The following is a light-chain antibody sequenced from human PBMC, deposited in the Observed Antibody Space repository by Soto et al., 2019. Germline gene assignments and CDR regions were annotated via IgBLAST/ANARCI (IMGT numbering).Light chain of an antibody. Sequence: DVQMTQSPSTLSASVGDRVTITFRASQTISSWLAWYQQKPGKAPKLLIYDASSLESGVPSRFSGRGSGTQFTLTISSLQPDDFATYYCQHYKMYSPWKFGQGTKVDI. CDR2: DAS. CDR3: QHYKMYSPWK. V-gene: IGKV1-5*01. J-gene: IGKJ1*01. CDR1: QTISSW.